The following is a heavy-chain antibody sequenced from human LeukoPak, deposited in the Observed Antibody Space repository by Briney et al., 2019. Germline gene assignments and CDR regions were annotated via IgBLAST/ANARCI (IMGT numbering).Heavy chain of an antibody. V-gene: IGHV3-49*04. D-gene: IGHD5-24*01. CDR3: TRDGVRSGWLQFSFDY. CDR2: IRSKAYGGTT. Sequence: GGSLRLSCTASGFTFGDYGVTWVRQAPGRGLEWVGVIRSKAYGGTTEYAASVKGRFTISRDDSKSIAYLQMNSLKTEDTAVYYCTRDGVRSGWLQFSFDYWGQGTLVTVSS. CDR1: GFTFGDYG. J-gene: IGHJ4*02.